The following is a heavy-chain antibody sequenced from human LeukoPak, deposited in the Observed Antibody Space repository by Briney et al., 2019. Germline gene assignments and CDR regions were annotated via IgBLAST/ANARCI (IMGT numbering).Heavy chain of an antibody. Sequence: VSVKVSCTASGYAFSDHGVNWVRQAPGQGLEWMGWISGYNGHTSYAQKFQGKVMVTTDRSTNTAYLELRSLRSDDTAVYYCARVPNPRNTYGYNDKWGQGTLVTVSS. D-gene: IGHD5-18*01. CDR2: ISGYNGHT. V-gene: IGHV1-18*04. CDR1: GYAFSDHG. CDR3: ARVPNPRNTYGYNDK. J-gene: IGHJ4*02.